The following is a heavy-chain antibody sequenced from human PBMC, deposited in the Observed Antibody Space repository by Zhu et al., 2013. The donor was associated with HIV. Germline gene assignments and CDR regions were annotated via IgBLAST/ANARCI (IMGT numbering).Heavy chain of an antibody. CDR1: GYTFNGYY. J-gene: IGHJ4*02. V-gene: IGHV1-2*02. Sequence: KPGASVKVSCKTSGYTFNGYYVHWFRQTPGQGLEWMGWMNPNSGATNYAQSFHGRVTMTRDASITTAYLDLTRLKSDDTALYYCTRGGAFDFWGQGTLVTVSS. CDR3: TRGGAFDF. CDR2: MNPNSGAT.